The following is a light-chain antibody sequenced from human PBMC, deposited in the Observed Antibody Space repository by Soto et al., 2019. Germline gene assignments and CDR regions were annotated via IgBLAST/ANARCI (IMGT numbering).Light chain of an antibody. Sequence: IVLTQSPATLSLSPGERATLSCRASQSVYSDFLAWYQQKPGQAPRLLIYGASSRATGIPDRFSGSGSGTDFTLTISRLQPEDFAVYYCQQYGSSPLAFGGGTKVEIK. CDR2: GAS. CDR3: QQYGSSPLA. CDR1: QSVYSDF. J-gene: IGKJ4*01. V-gene: IGKV3-20*01.